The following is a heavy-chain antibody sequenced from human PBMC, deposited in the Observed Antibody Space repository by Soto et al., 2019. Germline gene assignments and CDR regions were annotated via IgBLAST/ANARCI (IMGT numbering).Heavy chain of an antibody. V-gene: IGHV1-69*02. Sequence: GATVKVSCKASGGTFSSYTISWVRQTPGQGLEWMGRIIPILGIANYAQKFQGRVTITADKSTSTAYMELSSLRSEDTAVYYCALWFGEEVDYYYMDVWGKGTTVTVSS. J-gene: IGHJ6*03. CDR1: GGTFSSYT. D-gene: IGHD3-10*01. CDR3: ALWFGEEVDYYYMDV. CDR2: IIPILGIA.